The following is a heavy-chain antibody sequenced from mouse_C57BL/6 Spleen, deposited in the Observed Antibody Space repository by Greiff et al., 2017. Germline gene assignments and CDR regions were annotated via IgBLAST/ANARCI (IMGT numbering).Heavy chain of an antibody. V-gene: IGHV1-18*01. Sequence: EVKLQESGPELVKPGASVKIPCKASGYTFTDYNMDWVEQSHGKSLEWIGDINPNNGGTIYNQKFKGKATLTVDKSSSTAYMELRSLTSEDTAVYYCARVYYGSSPYWYFDVWGTGTTVTVSS. D-gene: IGHD1-1*01. J-gene: IGHJ1*03. CDR3: ARVYYGSSPYWYFDV. CDR1: GYTFTDYN. CDR2: INPNNGGT.